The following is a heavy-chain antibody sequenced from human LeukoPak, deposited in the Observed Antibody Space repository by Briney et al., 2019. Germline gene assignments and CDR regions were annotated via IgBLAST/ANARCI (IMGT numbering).Heavy chain of an antibody. J-gene: IGHJ3*02. CDR1: GYTFTSYD. CDR3: ARLRFLEATYAFDI. D-gene: IGHD3-3*01. V-gene: IGHV1-18*01. CDR2: ISAYNGNT. Sequence: GASVTVSCTASGYTFTSYDINWVRQAPGQGLEWMGWISAYNGNTNYAQKLQGRVTMTTDTSTSTAYMELRSLTSDDTAVYYCARLRFLEATYAFDIWGQGTMVTVSS.